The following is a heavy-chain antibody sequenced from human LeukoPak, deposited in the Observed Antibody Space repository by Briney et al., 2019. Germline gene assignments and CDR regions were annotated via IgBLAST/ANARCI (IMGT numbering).Heavy chain of an antibody. V-gene: IGHV3-33*06. CDR2: IWYDGSNK. Sequence: PGGSLRLSCAASGFTFSSYGMHWVRQAPGKGLEWVAVIWYDGSNKYYADSVKGRFTISRDNSKNTLYLQMNSLRAEDTAVYYCAKDPMTYSSGSFTPVDYWGQGTLVTVSS. CDR1: GFTFSSYG. D-gene: IGHD6-19*01. CDR3: AKDPMTYSSGSFTPVDY. J-gene: IGHJ4*02.